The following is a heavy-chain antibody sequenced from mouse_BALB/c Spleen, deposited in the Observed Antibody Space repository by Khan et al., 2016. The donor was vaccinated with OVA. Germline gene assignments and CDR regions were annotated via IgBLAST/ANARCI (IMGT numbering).Heavy chain of an antibody. Sequence: IQLVQSGPELVKPGASVKMSCKASGYTFTDYYMKWLKQSHGKSLEWIGDINPNNGDTFYNQKFKDKATLTVDKSSSTAYMQLNSLTSEDSAVFYCTRGLFDVWGEGTTVTVSS. CDR1: GYTFTDYY. J-gene: IGHJ1*01. CDR2: INPNNGDT. V-gene: IGHV1-26*01. CDR3: TRGLFDV.